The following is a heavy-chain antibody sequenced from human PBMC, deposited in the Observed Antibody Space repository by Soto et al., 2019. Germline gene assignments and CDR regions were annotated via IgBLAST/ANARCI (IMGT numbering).Heavy chain of an antibody. CDR3: EIEQRRLSGGSCYF. D-gene: IGHD3-16*01. CDR1: AFTFGHYG. V-gene: IGHV3-30*03. CDR2: ISYDGRDK. Sequence: EGYCRDCYAASAFTFGHYGMHWVRQAPGKVLDLVVVISYDGRDKYYADSMKGRVSISRDNSHNTLYLQVRSLRIEVTAVYYCEIEQRRLSGGSCYF. J-gene: IGHJ4*03.